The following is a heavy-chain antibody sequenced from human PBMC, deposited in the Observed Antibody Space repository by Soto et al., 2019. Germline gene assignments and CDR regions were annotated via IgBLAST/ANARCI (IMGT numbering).Heavy chain of an antibody. V-gene: IGHV1-46*01. CDR2: INPSGGST. CDR1: GYTFTSYY. CDR3: AKAGAPLGGAVAGPQISASDAFDI. D-gene: IGHD6-19*01. J-gene: IGHJ3*02. Sequence: GASVKVSCKASGYTFTSYYMHWLRHTPGQGLEWMGIINPSGGSTSYAQKFQGRVTMTRDTSTSTVYMELSSLRSEDTAVYYCAKAGAPLGGAVAGPQISASDAFDIWGQGTMVTVSS.